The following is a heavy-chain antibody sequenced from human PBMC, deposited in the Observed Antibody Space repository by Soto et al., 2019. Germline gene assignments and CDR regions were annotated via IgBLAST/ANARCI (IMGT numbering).Heavy chain of an antibody. Sequence: QVQLVESGGGVVQPGRSLRLSCAASGFIFSTYAMHWVRQAPGKGLEWVAIIYYDGSKKYYADSVKGRSTISRDNSKNTLYLQMTSLRAEDTAVYYCARAGGGSYYYFDYWGQGTLVTVSS. J-gene: IGHJ4*02. CDR3: ARAGGGSYYYFDY. V-gene: IGHV3-33*01. D-gene: IGHD1-26*01. CDR2: IYYDGSKK. CDR1: GFIFSTYA.